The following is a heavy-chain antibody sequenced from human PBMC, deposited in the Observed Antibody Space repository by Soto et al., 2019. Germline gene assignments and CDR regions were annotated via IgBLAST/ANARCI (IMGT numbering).Heavy chain of an antibody. CDR3: ARPSMVEYYFDY. CDR2: IYPGDSDT. CDR1: GYSFASYW. V-gene: IGHV5-51*01. D-gene: IGHD3-10*01. J-gene: IGHJ4*02. Sequence: GESLNISCKASGYSFASYWIGWVRQLPGKGLEWVGIIYPGDSDTRYRPPFQGQVTISADKSISTAYLQWSSLKASDTAMYYCARPSMVEYYFDYWGQGTLVTVSS.